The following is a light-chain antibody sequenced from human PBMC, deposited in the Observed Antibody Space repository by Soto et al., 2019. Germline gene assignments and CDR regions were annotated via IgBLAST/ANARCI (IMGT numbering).Light chain of an antibody. Sequence: QSVLTQPASVSGSPGQSITISCTGTSSDVGGYNYVSWYQPQPGKAPKLMIYDVSNRPSGVSNRFSGSKSGNTASLTISGLQAEDEADYYCSYYASRSTLVFGGGTKLTVL. J-gene: IGLJ2*01. CDR3: SYYASRSTLV. CDR2: DVS. V-gene: IGLV2-14*01. CDR1: SSDVGGYNY.